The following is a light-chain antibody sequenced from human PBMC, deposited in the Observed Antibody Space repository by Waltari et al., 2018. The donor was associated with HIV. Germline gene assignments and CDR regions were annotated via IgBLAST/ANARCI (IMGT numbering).Light chain of an antibody. CDR1: SSDVGGYNY. CDR2: DVT. J-gene: IGLJ3*02. CDR3: SSYTSRSTLV. V-gene: IGLV2-14*01. Sequence: QSALTQPASVSGSPGQSITISCPGTSSDVGGYNYVSWYQQPPGTAPKLMIYDVTYRPSGVSNRFSGSKSGNTASLTISALQAEDEADYYCSSYTSRSTLVFGGGTKLTVL.